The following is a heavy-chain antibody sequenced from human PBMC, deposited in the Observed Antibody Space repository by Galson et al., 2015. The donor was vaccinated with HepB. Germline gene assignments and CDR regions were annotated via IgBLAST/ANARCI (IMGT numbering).Heavy chain of an antibody. CDR2: IYWNAGK. V-gene: IGHV2-5*01. Sequence: PALVKPTQTLTLTCTFSGFSLSTSGVGVGWIRQPPGKALEWLALIYWNAGKRYSPSLKSRLTITKDTSKNQVVLTMTNMDPVDTATYYCAHIASLGGYQLFNNWFDPWGQGTLVTVSS. D-gene: IGHD2-2*01. CDR1: GFSLSTSGVG. CDR3: AHIASLGGYQLFNNWFDP. J-gene: IGHJ5*02.